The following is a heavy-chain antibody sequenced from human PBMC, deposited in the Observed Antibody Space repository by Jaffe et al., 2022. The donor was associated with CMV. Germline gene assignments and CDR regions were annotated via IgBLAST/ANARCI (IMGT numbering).Heavy chain of an antibody. CDR2: ISGSGGST. J-gene: IGHJ4*02. V-gene: IGHV3-23*01. Sequence: EVQLLESGGGLVQPGGSLRLSCAASGFTFSSYAMSWVRQAPGKGLEWVSAISGSGGSTYYADSVKGRFTISRDNSKNTLYLQMNSLRAEDTAVYYCAKASPLPLPDDSSSWHTGRYSTFDYWGQGTLVTVSS. D-gene: IGHD6-13*01. CDR3: AKASPLPLPDDSSSWHTGRYSTFDY. CDR1: GFTFSSYA.